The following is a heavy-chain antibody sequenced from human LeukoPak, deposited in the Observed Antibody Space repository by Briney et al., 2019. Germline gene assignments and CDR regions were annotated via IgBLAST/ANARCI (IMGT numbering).Heavy chain of an antibody. CDR2: ISYDGSNK. D-gene: IGHD2-2*01. V-gene: IGHV3-30-3*01. Sequence: GGSLRLSCAASGFTFSNYWMTWVRQAPGKGLEWVAVISYDGSNKYYADSVKGRFTISRDNSKNTLYLQMNSPRAEDTAVYYCASWCSSTSCYLPGAFDIWGQGTMVTVSS. J-gene: IGHJ3*02. CDR3: ASWCSSTSCYLPGAFDI. CDR1: GFTFSNYW.